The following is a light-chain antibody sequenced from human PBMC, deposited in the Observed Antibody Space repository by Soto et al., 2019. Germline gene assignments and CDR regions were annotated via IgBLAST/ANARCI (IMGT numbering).Light chain of an antibody. CDR1: QGISSY. V-gene: IGKV1-9*01. CDR3: QQVNVYPST. Sequence: IQLTQSPSSLSASVGDRVPITCRASQGISSYLGWYQQKPGKAPNLLIYDASTLHSGVPSRFSGGGSGTDFTLTISSLQPEDFATYYCQQVNVYPSTFGGRTKVDI. CDR2: DAS. J-gene: IGKJ4*01.